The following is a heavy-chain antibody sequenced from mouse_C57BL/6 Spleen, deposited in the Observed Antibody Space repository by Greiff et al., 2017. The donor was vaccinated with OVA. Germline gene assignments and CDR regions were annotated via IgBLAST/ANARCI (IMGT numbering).Heavy chain of an antibody. CDR2: ISSGSSTI. V-gene: IGHV5-17*01. Sequence: EVQLVESGGGLVKPGGSLKLSCAASGFTFSDYGMHWVRQAPEKGLEWVAYISSGSSTIYYADTVKGRFTISRDNAKNTLFLQMTSLRSEDTAMYYCAKKEIVSDNYFDYWGQGTTLTVSS. CDR3: AKKEIVSDNYFDY. J-gene: IGHJ2*01. CDR1: GFTFSDYG.